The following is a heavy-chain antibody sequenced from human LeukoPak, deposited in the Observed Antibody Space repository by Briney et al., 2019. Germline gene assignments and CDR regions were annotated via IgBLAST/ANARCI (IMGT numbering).Heavy chain of an antibody. CDR3: ARGRKYPNYYDSSGYYPH. CDR2: INHSGST. V-gene: IGHV4-34*01. D-gene: IGHD3-22*01. CDR1: GGSFSGYY. J-gene: IGHJ4*02. Sequence: PSETLSLTCTVYGGSFSGYYWRWIRQPPGKGLEWIGEINHSGSTNYNPSLKSRVTISVDTSKNQFSLKLSSVTAADTAVYYCARGRKYPNYYDSSGYYPHWGQGTLVTVSS.